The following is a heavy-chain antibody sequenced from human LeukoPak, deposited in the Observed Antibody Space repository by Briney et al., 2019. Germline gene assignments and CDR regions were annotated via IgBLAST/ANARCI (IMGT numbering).Heavy chain of an antibody. CDR1: DGSINTPNYY. J-gene: IGHJ6*03. CDR2: IFYRGST. V-gene: IGHV4-39*07. Sequence: SETLSLTCTVSDGSINTPNYYWGWIRQPPGKGLEWIGNIFYRGSTYYGPSLKSRVTISLDTSKNQFSLNLNSVTAADTAVYYCARRKGEYGSGSFRYYYYYYYMDVWGKGTTVTISS. D-gene: IGHD3-10*01. CDR3: ARRKGEYGSGSFRYYYYYYYMDV.